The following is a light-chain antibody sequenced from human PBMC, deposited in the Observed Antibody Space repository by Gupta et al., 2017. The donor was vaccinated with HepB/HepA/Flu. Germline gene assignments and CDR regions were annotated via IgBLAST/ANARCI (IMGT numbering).Light chain of an antibody. CDR1: QGISSY. CDR2: AAS. CDR3: QQYDSYPAT. J-gene: IGKJ4*01. Sequence: AIRMTQSPSSFSASTGDRVTITCRASQGISSYLAWYQQKPGKAPKLLIYAASTLQSGVPSRFSGSGSGTDFTLTISCLQSEDFATYYCQQYDSYPATFGGGTKVEIK. V-gene: IGKV1-8*01.